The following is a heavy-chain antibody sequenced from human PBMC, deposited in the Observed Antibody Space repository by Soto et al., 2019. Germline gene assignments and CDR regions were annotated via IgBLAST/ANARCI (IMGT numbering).Heavy chain of an antibody. Sequence: GASVKVSCKASGYTFTSYGISWVRQAPGQGLEWMGWISAYNGNTNYAQKLQGRVTMTTDTSTSTAYMELRSLRSDDTAVYYCARDRRLPTSNWFDPWGQGTLVTVSS. J-gene: IGHJ5*02. CDR2: ISAYNGNT. CDR3: ARDRRLPTSNWFDP. V-gene: IGHV1-18*01. CDR1: GYTFTSYG.